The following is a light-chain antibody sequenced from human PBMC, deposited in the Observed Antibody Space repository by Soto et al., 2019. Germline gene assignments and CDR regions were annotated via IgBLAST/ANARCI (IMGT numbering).Light chain of an antibody. Sequence: SVLTQPPSVSGAPGQRVTISCTGSSSNIGAGYDVHWYQQLPGTAPKLLIYGNTNRPSGVPDRFSGSKSGNTASLTVSGLQAEDEADYYCSSFAGNNNLVFGGGTKLTVL. V-gene: IGLV1-40*01. CDR2: GNT. CDR1: SSNIGAGYD. CDR3: SSFAGNNNLV. J-gene: IGLJ2*01.